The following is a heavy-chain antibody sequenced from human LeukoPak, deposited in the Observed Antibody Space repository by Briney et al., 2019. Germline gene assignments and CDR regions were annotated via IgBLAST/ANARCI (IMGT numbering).Heavy chain of an antibody. Sequence: GGSLRLSCAASGFTFSSYSMNWVRQAPGKGLEWVSYISSSSSTIYYADSVRGRFTISRDNAKNSLYLQMNSLRAEDTAVYYCAREVCSSTSCHLDYWGQGTLVTVPS. CDR1: GFTFSSYS. V-gene: IGHV3-48*01. D-gene: IGHD2-2*01. CDR2: ISSSSSTI. J-gene: IGHJ4*02. CDR3: AREVCSSTSCHLDY.